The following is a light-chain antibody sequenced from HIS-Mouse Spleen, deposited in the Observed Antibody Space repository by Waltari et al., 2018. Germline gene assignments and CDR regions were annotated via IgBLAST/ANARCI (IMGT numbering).Light chain of an antibody. Sequence: QSALTQPASVSGSPGPSLTISCTGTRRDVGSYNLVSWYQQHPGKAPKLMIYEGSKRPSGVSNRFSGSKSGNTASLTISGLQAEDEADYYCCSYAGSSNWVFGGGTKLTVL. CDR2: EGS. J-gene: IGLJ3*02. V-gene: IGLV2-23*01. CDR3: CSYAGSSNWV. CDR1: RRDVGSYNL.